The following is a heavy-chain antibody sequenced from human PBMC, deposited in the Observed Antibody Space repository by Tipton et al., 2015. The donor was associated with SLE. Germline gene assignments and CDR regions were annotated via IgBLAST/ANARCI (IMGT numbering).Heavy chain of an antibody. V-gene: IGHV1-69*05. CDR2: ITPVFQTP. CDR3: AREGMSAAVNPLDY. J-gene: IGHJ4*02. Sequence: QLVQSGAEVKKPGSSVKVSCKTSGSSFNTYTLNWVRQAPGQGLERVGGITPVFQTPNYAPKFQGRVSITTDESTSTVFLELTSLRSDDTAVYFCAREGMSAAVNPLDYWGQGTLVTVSS. CDR1: GSSFNTYT. D-gene: IGHD3-22*01.